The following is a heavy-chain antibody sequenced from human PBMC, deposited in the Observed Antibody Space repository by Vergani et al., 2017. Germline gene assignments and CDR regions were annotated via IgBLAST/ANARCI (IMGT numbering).Heavy chain of an antibody. J-gene: IGHJ4*02. Sequence: QVQLVESGGGVVQPGRSLRLSCAASGFTFSSYAMHWVRQAPGKGLEWVAVISYDGSNKYYADSVKGRFTISRDNSKNTLYLQMNSLRAEDTAVYYCARGDREFDYWGQGTLVTVSS. CDR3: ARGDREFDY. D-gene: IGHD1-14*01. CDR2: ISYDGSNK. V-gene: IGHV3-30*01. CDR1: GFTFSSYA.